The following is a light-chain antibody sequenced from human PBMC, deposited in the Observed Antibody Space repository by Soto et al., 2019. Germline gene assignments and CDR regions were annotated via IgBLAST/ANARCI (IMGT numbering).Light chain of an antibody. J-gene: IGKJ4*01. V-gene: IGKV3-11*01. CDR3: QQRSNWPSLT. CDR2: DAS. Sequence: EIVLIQSPATLSLSPGERATLSCRASQSVGSYLAWYQHKPGQAPRPLISDASNRATGIPARFSGSGSETDFTLTISSLEPEDSAVYYCQQRSNWPSLTFGGGTKVDIK. CDR1: QSVGSY.